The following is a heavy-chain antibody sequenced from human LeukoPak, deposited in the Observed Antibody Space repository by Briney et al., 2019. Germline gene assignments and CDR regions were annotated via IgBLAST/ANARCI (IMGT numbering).Heavy chain of an antibody. Sequence: GGSLRLSCAASGFIFSGYWMSWVRQAPGKGLEWVANIKPDGSEQFSVDSVKGRFTISRDNAKSSLYLQMNSLRAEDTAVYYCARGDFESGSYNDAFDIWGQGTMVTVS. V-gene: IGHV3-7*01. CDR3: ARGDFESGSYNDAFDI. CDR2: IKPDGSEQ. J-gene: IGHJ3*02. D-gene: IGHD1-26*01. CDR1: GFIFSGYW.